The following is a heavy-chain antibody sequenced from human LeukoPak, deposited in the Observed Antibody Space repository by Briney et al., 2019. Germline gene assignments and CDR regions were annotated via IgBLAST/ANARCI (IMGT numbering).Heavy chain of an antibody. V-gene: IGHV3-21*01. CDR1: GFTFSTYS. J-gene: IGHJ4*02. D-gene: IGHD6-13*01. Sequence: GGSLRLSCAASGFTFSTYSMNWVRQAPGKGLECVSSISSSSSHIYYAESVKGRFTMSRDNAKNSLYLQMNSLRAEDTAVYYCARGRSSSRNYYFDYWGQGTLVTVSS. CDR2: ISSSSSHI. CDR3: ARGRSSSRNYYFDY.